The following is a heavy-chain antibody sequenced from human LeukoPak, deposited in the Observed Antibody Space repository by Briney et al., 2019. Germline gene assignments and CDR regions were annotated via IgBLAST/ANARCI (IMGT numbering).Heavy chain of an antibody. CDR2: INHSGST. CDR1: GGSLSGYY. Sequence: SETLSLTCAVYGGSLSGYYWSWIRQPPGKGLEWIGEINHSGSTNYNPSLKSRVTISVDTSKNQFSLKLSSVTAADTAVYYCARESGGSRGYSYGFDYWGQGTLVTVSS. D-gene: IGHD5-18*01. CDR3: ARESGGSRGYSYGFDY. V-gene: IGHV4-34*01. J-gene: IGHJ4*02.